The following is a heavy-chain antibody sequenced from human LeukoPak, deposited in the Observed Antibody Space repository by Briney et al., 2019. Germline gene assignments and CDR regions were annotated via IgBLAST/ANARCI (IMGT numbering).Heavy chain of an antibody. J-gene: IGHJ3*02. CDR1: GFTFSTYN. Sequence: PGGSLRLSCAASGFTFSTYNMNWVRQAPGKGLEWVSSISRSSSYIYYADSVKGRFTISRDNAKNSLYLQMNSLRAEDTAVYYCARETPVTPGDIWGQGTMVTVSS. CDR2: ISRSSSYI. CDR3: ARETPVTPGDI. D-gene: IGHD4-17*01. V-gene: IGHV3-21*01.